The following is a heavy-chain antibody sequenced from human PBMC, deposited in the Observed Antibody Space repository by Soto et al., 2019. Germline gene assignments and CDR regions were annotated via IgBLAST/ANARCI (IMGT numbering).Heavy chain of an antibody. J-gene: IGHJ4*02. CDR2: IYFSGST. CDR1: GGSISSYY. Sequence: PSETLSLTCTVSGGSISSYYWSWIRQPPGKGLEWIGHIYFSGSTNYAQKFQGRVTITADKSTSTAYMELSSLRSEDTAVYYCARDVVVREGAVDDVDYFDYWGQGTLVTVSS. V-gene: IGHV4-59*01. CDR3: ARDVVVREGAVDDVDYFDY. D-gene: IGHD2-2*01.